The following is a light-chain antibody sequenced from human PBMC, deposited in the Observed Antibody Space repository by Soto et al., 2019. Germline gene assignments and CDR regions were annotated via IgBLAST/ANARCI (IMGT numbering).Light chain of an antibody. V-gene: IGKV3-15*01. Sequence: EIVMTQSPATLSVSPVERSTLSFSASQSVSSNLAWYQQKPGQAPRLLIYGAFTRATGIPARFSGSGSGTEFTLTISSLQSEDFAVYYCQQYNNWPPWTFGQGTKVDIK. CDR1: QSVSSN. CDR3: QQYNNWPPWT. CDR2: GAF. J-gene: IGKJ1*01.